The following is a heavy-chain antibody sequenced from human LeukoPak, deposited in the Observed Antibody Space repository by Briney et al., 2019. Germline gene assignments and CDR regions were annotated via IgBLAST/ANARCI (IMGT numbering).Heavy chain of an antibody. D-gene: IGHD6-19*01. CDR3: ARGYSSGWYPKYFQH. J-gene: IGHJ1*01. CDR1: GGSISSYY. Sequence: SETLSLTCTVSGGSISSYYWSWIRQPAGKVLEWIGRIYTSGSTNYNPSLKSRVTMSVDTSKNQFSLKLSSVTAADTAVYYCARGYSSGWYPKYFQHWGQGTLVTVSS. CDR2: IYTSGST. V-gene: IGHV4-4*07.